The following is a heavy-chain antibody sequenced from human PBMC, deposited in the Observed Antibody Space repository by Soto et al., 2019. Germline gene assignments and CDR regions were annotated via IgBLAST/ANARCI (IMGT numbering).Heavy chain of an antibody. J-gene: IGHJ5*02. Sequence: QVQLQESGPGLVKPSETLSLTCTVSGGSVSSGSYYWSWIRQPPGKGLEWIGYIYYSGSTNYNPSLKSRVTISVDTSKNQFSLKLSSVTAADTAVYYCAREVPEGVRGGSDWFDPWGQGTLVTVSS. CDR3: AREVPEGVRGGSDWFDP. D-gene: IGHD3-10*01. CDR1: GGSVSSGSYY. V-gene: IGHV4-61*01. CDR2: IYYSGST.